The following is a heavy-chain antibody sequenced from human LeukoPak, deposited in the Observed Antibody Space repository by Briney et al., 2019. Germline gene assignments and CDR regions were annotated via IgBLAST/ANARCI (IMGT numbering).Heavy chain of an antibody. J-gene: IGHJ4*02. CDR3: AKENSGRTFNFEY. D-gene: IGHD3-10*01. V-gene: IGHV3-23*01. CDR1: GFTFSSYS. Sequence: GGSLRLSCAASGFTFSSYSMNWVRQAPGKGLEWVSGSDDAGGRYYADTVKGRFTISRDNSKNTLYLQMNSLRVEDTAIYFCAKENSGRTFNFEYWGQGTLVTVSS. CDR2: SDDAGGR.